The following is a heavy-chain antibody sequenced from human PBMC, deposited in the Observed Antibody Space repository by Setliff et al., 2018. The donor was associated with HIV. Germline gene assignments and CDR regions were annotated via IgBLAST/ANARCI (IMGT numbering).Heavy chain of an antibody. V-gene: IGHV4-4*02. CDR3: ARSPVGTPEYYFDY. CDR2: IYFSGHT. J-gene: IGHJ4*02. D-gene: IGHD1-26*01. Sequence: SETLSLTCAVSGGSISSSNWWSWVRQPPGKGLEWIGEIYFSGHTNYNPSLKSRVTLSLDNSKNQFSLKLTSVTAADTAVYYCARSPVGTPEYYFDYWGQGTLVTVSS. CDR1: GGSISSSNW.